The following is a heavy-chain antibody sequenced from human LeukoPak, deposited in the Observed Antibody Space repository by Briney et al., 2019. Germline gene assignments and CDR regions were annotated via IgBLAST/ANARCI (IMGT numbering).Heavy chain of an antibody. V-gene: IGHV4-39*07. CDR2: IYYSGST. J-gene: IGHJ4*02. Sequence: SETLSLTCTVSGGSISSSSYYWGWIRQPPGKGLEWIGSIYYSGSTYYNPSLKSRVTISVDTSKNQFSLKLSSVTAADTAVYYCARNPPPDAYYYDSSGYYYQSPNFGYWGQGTLVTVSS. CDR1: GGSISSSSYY. D-gene: IGHD3-22*01. CDR3: ARNPPPDAYYYDSSGYYYQSPNFGY.